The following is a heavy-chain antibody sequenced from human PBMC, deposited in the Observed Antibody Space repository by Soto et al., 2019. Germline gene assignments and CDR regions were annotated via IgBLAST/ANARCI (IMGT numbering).Heavy chain of an antibody. CDR2: IYYSGST. V-gene: IGHV4-39*01. CDR3: ARSGRLELNGPFDY. D-gene: IGHD1-7*01. CDR1: GGSISSSSYY. J-gene: IGHJ4*02. Sequence: SETLSLTCTVSGGSISSSSYYWGWIRQPPGKGLEWIGSIYYSGSTYYNPSLKSRVTISVDTSKNQFSLKLSSVTAADTAVYYCARSGRLELNGPFDYWGQGTLVTVSS.